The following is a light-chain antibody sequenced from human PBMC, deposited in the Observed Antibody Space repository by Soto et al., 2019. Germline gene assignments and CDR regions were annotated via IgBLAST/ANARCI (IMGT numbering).Light chain of an antibody. V-gene: IGKV1-5*01. CDR1: QSISSW. CDR2: DAS. Sequence: DIQMTQSPSTLSASVGDRVTITCRASQSISSWLAWYQQKPGKAPKLLIYDASSLESGVPSRFSGSGSGTNFSLTISGLNPDFFPFYSSKTYNIYPLTSGGGTKGDNK. J-gene: IGKJ4*01. CDR3: KTYNIYPLT.